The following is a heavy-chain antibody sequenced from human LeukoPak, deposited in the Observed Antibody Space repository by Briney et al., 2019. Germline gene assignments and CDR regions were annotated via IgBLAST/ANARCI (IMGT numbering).Heavy chain of an antibody. CDR2: ISGSGGST. CDR3: AKVLFSSGWYSFPFDY. Sequence: PGGSLRLSCVASGFTFSSYAMSWVRQAPGKGLEWVSAISGSGGSTYYADSVKGRFTISRDNSKNTLYLQMNSLRAEDTAVYYCAKVLFSSGWYSFPFDYWGQGTLVTVSS. CDR1: GFTFSSYA. D-gene: IGHD6-19*01. J-gene: IGHJ4*02. V-gene: IGHV3-23*01.